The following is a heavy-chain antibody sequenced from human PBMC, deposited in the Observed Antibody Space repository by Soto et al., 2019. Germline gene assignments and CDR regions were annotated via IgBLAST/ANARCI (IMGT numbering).Heavy chain of an antibody. V-gene: IGHV3-30-3*01. CDR2: ISYDGSYE. Sequence: QVQLVESGGGVVQPGRSLRLSCAASEFTLTPYAMHWVRQAPGKGLEWVALISYDGSYESYADSVKGRFTISRDNLKNTLYLQMNRLSAEDTAVYYCARDWDRGGGSYFGKEDLWGRGTLVTVSS. D-gene: IGHD1-26*01. CDR3: ARDWDRGGGSYFGKEDL. CDR1: EFTLTPYA. J-gene: IGHJ2*01.